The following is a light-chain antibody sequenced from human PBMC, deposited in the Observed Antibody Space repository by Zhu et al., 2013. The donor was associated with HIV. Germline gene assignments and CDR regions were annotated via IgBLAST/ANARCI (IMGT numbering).Light chain of an antibody. J-gene: IGLJ1*01. CDR2: EVT. CDR3: SSYTSSNTIL. CDR1: SSDVGGYNY. Sequence: QSALTQPPSASGSPGQSVTISCTGTSSDVGGYNYVSWYQVHPGKAPELIIYEVTHRPSWISDRFSASKSGNTASLTISGLHSEDEADYYCSSYTSSNTILFGPGTKVTVL. V-gene: IGLV2-8*01.